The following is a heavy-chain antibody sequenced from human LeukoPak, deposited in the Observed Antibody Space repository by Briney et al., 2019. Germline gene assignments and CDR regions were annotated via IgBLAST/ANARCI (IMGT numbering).Heavy chain of an antibody. J-gene: IGHJ4*02. Sequence: PGGSLRLSCAASGFTFSSYSMNWVRQAPGKGLEWVSSISSSSSYIYYADSVKGRFTISRDNAKNPLYLQMNSLRAEDTAVYYCARDRVIVATFFDYWGQGTLVTVSS. D-gene: IGHD5-12*01. CDR1: GFTFSSYS. CDR3: ARDRVIVATFFDY. V-gene: IGHV3-21*01. CDR2: ISSSSSYI.